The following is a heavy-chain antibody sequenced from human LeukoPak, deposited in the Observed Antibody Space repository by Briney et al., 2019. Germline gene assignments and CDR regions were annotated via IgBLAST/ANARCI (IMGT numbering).Heavy chain of an antibody. V-gene: IGHV4-31*03. CDR1: GGSISSGGYY. D-gene: IGHD3-22*01. Sequence: SQTLSLTCTVSGGSISSGGYYWSWIRQHPGKGLEWIGYIYYSGSTYYNPSLKSRVTISLDTSKNQFSLKLSSVTAADTAVYYCARDGAGDSSGKYYFDFWGQGTLVTVSS. CDR3: ARDGAGDSSGKYYFDF. J-gene: IGHJ4*02. CDR2: IYYSGST.